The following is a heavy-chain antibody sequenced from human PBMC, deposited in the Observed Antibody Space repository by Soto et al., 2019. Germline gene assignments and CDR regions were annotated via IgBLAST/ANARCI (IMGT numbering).Heavy chain of an antibody. CDR2: IIPMFDTP. J-gene: IGHJ4*02. D-gene: IGHD1-20*01. V-gene: IGHV1-69*01. CDR3: ARGYSTGYFDY. CDR1: GGTFSNYY. Sequence: QVQLVQSGAEVKKPGSSMKVSCKTSGGTFSNYYISWVRQAPGQGLEWMGDIIPMFDTPKYAQKFQGRVTITADESTSAAYMELSSLRDEDTAVYYCARGYSTGYFDYWGQGTLITVSS.